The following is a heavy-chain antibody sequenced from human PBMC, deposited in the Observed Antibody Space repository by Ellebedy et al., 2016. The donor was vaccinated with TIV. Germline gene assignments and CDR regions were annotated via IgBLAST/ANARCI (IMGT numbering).Heavy chain of an antibody. Sequence: GSLRLXXTVSGGSIRSYYWSWIRQPPGKGLEWIGYIYYSGSTYYNPSLKSRVTISVDTSKNQFSLKLSSVTAADTAVYYCARGPPGAREQLVRFDPWGQGTLVTVSS. D-gene: IGHD6-6*01. V-gene: IGHV4-59*08. CDR2: IYYSGST. CDR1: GGSIRSYY. J-gene: IGHJ5*02. CDR3: ARGPPGAREQLVRFDP.